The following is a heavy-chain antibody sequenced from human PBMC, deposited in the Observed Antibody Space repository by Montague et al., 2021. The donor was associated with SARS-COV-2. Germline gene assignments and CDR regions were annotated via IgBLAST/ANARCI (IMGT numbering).Heavy chain of an antibody. CDR2: IYYSGST. J-gene: IGHJ4*02. D-gene: IGHD3-16*01. CDR3: ARDRGGGLGGVITAYYFDY. V-gene: IGHV4-61*01. CDR1: GGSVSSGSYY. Sequence: SETLSFTCTVSGGSVSSGSYYWSWIRQPPGKGLEWIGYIYYSGSTNYNPSLKSRVTISVDTSKNQFSLKLSSVTAADTAVYYCARDRGGGLGGVITAYYFDYWGQGTLVTVSS.